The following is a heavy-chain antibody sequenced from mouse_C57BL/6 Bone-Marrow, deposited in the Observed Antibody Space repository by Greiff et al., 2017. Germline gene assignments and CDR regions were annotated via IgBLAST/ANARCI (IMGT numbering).Heavy chain of an antibody. J-gene: IGHJ3*01. CDR2: IFPGSGSS. Sequence: QVQLKQSGPELVKPGASVKISCKASGYTFTDYYINWVKQRPGQGLEWIGWIFPGSGSSSYNEKFKGKATLTVDKSSSTEYMLLSSLTSEDSAVYFCARINGSSFAWFAYWGQGTLVTVSA. V-gene: IGHV1-75*01. CDR1: GYTFTDYY. D-gene: IGHD1-1*01. CDR3: ARINGSSFAWFAY.